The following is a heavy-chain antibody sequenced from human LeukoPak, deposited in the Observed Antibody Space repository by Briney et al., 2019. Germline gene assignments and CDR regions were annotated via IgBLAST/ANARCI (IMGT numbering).Heavy chain of an antibody. CDR1: GYTFTGYY. J-gene: IGHJ4*02. V-gene: IGHV1-2*02. CDR3: AKDHYGSRTYYGVDY. Sequence: ASVKVSCKASGYTFTGYYMHWVRQAPGQGLEWMGWINPNSGGTNYAQKFQGRVTMTRDTSISTAYMELSRLRSDDTAVYYCAKDHYGSRTYYGVDYWGQGTLVTVSS. D-gene: IGHD3-10*01. CDR2: INPNSGGT.